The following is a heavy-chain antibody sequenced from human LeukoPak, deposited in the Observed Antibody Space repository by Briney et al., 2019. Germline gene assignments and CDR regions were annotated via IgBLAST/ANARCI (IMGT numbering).Heavy chain of an antibody. Sequence: SETLSLTCTVSGGSISTYSWNWIRQPPGRGLEWIGYMYYRGRTNFNPSLRSRVTMSLDTSKNQFSLKLSSVTAADTAVYYCARDHYYDSSGYTFRHWGQGTLVSVSS. J-gene: IGHJ1*01. CDR3: ARDHYYDSSGYTFRH. D-gene: IGHD3-22*01. V-gene: IGHV4-59*01. CDR1: GGSISTYS. CDR2: MYYRGRT.